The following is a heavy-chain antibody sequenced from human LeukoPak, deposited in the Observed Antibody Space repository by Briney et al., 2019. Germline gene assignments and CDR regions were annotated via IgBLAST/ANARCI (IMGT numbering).Heavy chain of an antibody. D-gene: IGHD4-17*01. CDR2: IYYSGST. V-gene: IGHV4-59*12. CDR3: ARVGDYALKD. J-gene: IGHJ4*02. CDR1: GGSISSYY. Sequence: SETLSLTCTVSGGSISSYYWSWIRQPPGKGLEWIACIYYSGSTYYNPSLKSRVTMSVDTSKNQFSLKLSSVTAADTAVYYCARVGDYALKDWGQGTLVTVSS.